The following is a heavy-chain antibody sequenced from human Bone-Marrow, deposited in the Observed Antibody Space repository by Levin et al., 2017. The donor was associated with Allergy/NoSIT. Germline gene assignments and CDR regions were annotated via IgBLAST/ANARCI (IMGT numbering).Heavy chain of an antibody. D-gene: IGHD6-19*01. V-gene: IGHV4-38-2*01. J-gene: IGHJ5*02. CDR1: YDSVSSGYY. Sequence: PSETLSLTCAVSYDSVSSGYYWGWIRQPPGKGLEWIGSVYHGGNTYYNPSLKSRVTISVDTSKNHFSLNLSSVTAADAAVYFCARGRVPASGEIAVTDTTWFDPWGPGTLVTVSS. CDR2: VYHGGNT. CDR3: ARGRVPASGEIAVTDTTWFDP.